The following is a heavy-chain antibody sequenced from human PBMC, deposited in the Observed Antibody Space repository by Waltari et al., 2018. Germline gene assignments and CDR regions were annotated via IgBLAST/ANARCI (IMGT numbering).Heavy chain of an antibody. CDR2: ISSSSSYI. CDR3: ARDLLVVVPAAISVLHFDY. D-gene: IGHD2-2*01. J-gene: IGHJ4*02. V-gene: IGHV3-21*01. CDR1: GFTFSSYS. Sequence: EVQLVESGGGLVKPGGSLRLSCAASGFTFSSYSMNWVRQAPGKGLEWVSSISSSSSYIYYADSVKGRFTISRDNAKNSLYLQMNSLRAEDTAVYYCARDLLVVVPAAISVLHFDYWGQGTLVTVSS.